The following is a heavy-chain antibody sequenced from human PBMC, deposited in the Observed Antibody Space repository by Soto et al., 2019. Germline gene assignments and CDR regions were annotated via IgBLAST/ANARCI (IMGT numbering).Heavy chain of an antibody. CDR1: GYTFTSYH. J-gene: IGHJ4*02. CDR3: ARDSPPPRE. V-gene: IGHV1-18*01. CDR2: ISAYNGNT. Sequence: QVQLVQSGAEVKKPGASVKVSCKASGYTFTSYHITWVRQAPGQGLEWMGWISAYNGNTNYAQKLQGRVTMTTDTTPSTAHMELRILRSHDTALYFSARDSPPPREWGQGTLVTVPS.